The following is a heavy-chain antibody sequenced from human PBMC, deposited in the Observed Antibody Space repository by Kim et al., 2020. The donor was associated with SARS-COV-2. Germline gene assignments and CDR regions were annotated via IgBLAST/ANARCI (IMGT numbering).Heavy chain of an antibody. V-gene: IGHV6-1*01. J-gene: IGHJ4*02. CDR1: GDSVSSNSAA. CDR2: TYYRSKWYT. CDR3: ARDRQRAGTGVDY. Sequence: QTLSLTCDISGDSVSSNSAAWNWIRQSPSRGLEWLERTYYRSKWYTDYALSVKGRITINPDTSKNQFSLQLNYVTPEDTAVYCCARDRQRAGTGVDYWGQGTLVTVSS. D-gene: IGHD6-19*01.